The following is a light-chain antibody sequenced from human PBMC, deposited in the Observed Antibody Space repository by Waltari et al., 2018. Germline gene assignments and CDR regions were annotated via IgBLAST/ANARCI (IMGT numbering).Light chain of an antibody. CDR2: GVS. CDR3: YHHDYSLT. V-gene: IGKV3-20*01. CDR1: QSLGGNY. Sequence: TVLTQSPGTLSLSPGERATLSCRASQSLGGNYLVWYQHKPGQPPRLLTYGVSRRATGVPDRFSGSGSGTDFTLTISRLEPEDFAVYYCYHHDYSLTFGGGTKVEIK. J-gene: IGKJ4*01.